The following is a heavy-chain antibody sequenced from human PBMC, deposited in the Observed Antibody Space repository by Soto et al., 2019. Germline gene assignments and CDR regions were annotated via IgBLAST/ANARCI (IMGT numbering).Heavy chain of an antibody. Sequence: GESLKISCKSFGYSFTTYWIGWVRQMPGKGLEWMGIIYPADSDTRYSPSFQGQVTISADKSISVVYLQWSRLKASDTVIYYCARTAGNFFSYFDYWGQGTPATVSS. CDR2: IYPADSDT. CDR3: ARTAGNFFSYFDY. J-gene: IGHJ4*02. CDR1: GYSFTTYW. D-gene: IGHD6-19*01. V-gene: IGHV5-51*01.